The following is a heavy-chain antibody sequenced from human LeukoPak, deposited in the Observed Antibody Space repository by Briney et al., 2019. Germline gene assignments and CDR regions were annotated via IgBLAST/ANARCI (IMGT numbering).Heavy chain of an antibody. Sequence: GGSLRLSCAASGFTVSSNYMSWVRQAPGKGLEWVSVIYSGGSTYYADSVKGRFTISRDNSKNTLYLQMNSLRAEDTAVYYCARGSPNYSFDYWGQGTLVTVSS. CDR3: ARGSPNYSFDY. CDR2: IYSGGST. J-gene: IGHJ4*02. D-gene: IGHD4-11*01. CDR1: GFTVSSNY. V-gene: IGHV3-53*01.